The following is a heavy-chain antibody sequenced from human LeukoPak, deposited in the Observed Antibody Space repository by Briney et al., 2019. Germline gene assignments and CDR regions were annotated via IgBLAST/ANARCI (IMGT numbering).Heavy chain of an antibody. V-gene: IGHV3-23*01. Sequence: GGSLRLSCVVSDFTFAVSWVRQAPGKGLEWISTINGRGDDSFHADSVKDRFTISRDTSKNTLYLHMSSLRAADTAMYFCVRMRGPERRHCFDYWSQGALLIVSS. D-gene: IGHD1-1*01. CDR2: INGRGDDS. CDR1: DFTFA. J-gene: IGHJ4*02. CDR3: VRMRGPERRHCFDY.